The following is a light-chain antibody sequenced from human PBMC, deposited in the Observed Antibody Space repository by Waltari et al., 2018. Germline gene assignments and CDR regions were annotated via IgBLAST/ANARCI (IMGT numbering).Light chain of an antibody. CDR1: QTLRTTY. CDR3: QQYDISPLT. V-gene: IGKV3-20*01. CDR2: GTF. Sequence: EVVLTPSPGTLSLSPEKGATPSCRTSQTLRTTYLAWYQQKPGQAPSLLIYGTFSRATGIPDRFSGSGSGTDFSLTISSLEPEDFATYYCQQYDISPLTFGGGTKVEIK. J-gene: IGKJ4*02.